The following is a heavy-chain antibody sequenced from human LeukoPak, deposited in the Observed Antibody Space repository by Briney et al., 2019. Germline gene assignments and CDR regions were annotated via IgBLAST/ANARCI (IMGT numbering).Heavy chain of an antibody. CDR3: AKKGLWYGNYGMDV. V-gene: IGHV3-30-3*01. Sequence: PGGSLRLSCAASGFTFSSYAMHWVRQAPGKGLEWVAVISYDGSNKYYADSVKGRFTISRDNSKNTLYLQMNSLRAEDTAVYYCAKKGLWYGNYGMDVWGQGTTVTVSS. CDR2: ISYDGSNK. CDR1: GFTFSSYA. J-gene: IGHJ6*02. D-gene: IGHD6-13*01.